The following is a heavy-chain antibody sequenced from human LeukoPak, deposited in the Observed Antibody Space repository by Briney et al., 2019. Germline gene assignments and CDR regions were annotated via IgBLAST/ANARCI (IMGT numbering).Heavy chain of an antibody. CDR2: IYSGGNT. V-gene: IGHV3-53*01. J-gene: IGHJ4*02. CDR1: GFTISNNY. CDR3: ARRAGDYSHPYDY. Sequence: GGSLGLSCAASGFTISNNYMSWVHQAPGKALEWVSVIYSGGNTYYADSVKGRFTISRDNSKNTVHLQMNSLRAEGTAMYYCARRAGDYSHPYDYWGQGTLVTVSS. D-gene: IGHD3-22*01.